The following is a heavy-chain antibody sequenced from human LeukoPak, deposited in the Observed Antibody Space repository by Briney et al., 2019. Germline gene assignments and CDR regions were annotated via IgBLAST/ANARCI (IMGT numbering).Heavy chain of an antibody. CDR2: ISSSSSYI. V-gene: IGHV3-21*01. CDR1: GFTFSSYS. CDR3: ARDSSGYLNDLDY. Sequence: PGGSLRLSCAASGFTFSSYSMNWVRQAPGKGLEWVSSISSSSSYIYYADSVKGRFTISRDNAKNSLYLQMNSLRAEDTAVYYCARDSSGYLNDLDYRGQGTLVTVSS. J-gene: IGHJ4*02. D-gene: IGHD3-22*01.